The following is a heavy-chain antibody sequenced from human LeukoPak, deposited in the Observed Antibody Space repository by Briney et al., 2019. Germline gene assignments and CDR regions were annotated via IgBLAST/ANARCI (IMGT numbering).Heavy chain of an antibody. J-gene: IGHJ6*02. CDR1: GFTFDDYA. V-gene: IGHV3-9*01. Sequence: EAGGSLRLSCAASGFTFDDYAMHWVRQAPGKGLEWVSGITWNSGSIGYADSVKGRFTISRDNAKNSLYLQMNSLRAEDTAVYYCARAIAGWGIDIVVVPAAHGMDVWGQGTTVTVSS. D-gene: IGHD2-2*01. CDR3: ARAIAGWGIDIVVVPAAHGMDV. CDR2: ITWNSGSI.